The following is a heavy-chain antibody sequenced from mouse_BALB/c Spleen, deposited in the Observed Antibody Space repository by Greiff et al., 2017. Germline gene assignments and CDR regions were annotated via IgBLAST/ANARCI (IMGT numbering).Heavy chain of an antibody. Sequence: EVQLQQSGPELVKPGASVKISCKASGYSFTGYYMHWVKQSHVKSLEWIGRINPYNGATSYNQNFKDKASLTVDKSSSTAYMELHSLTSEDSAVYYSARRDYGDAMDYRGQGTSVTVSS. CDR1: GYSFTGYY. J-gene: IGHJ4*01. V-gene: IGHV1-26*01. CDR2: INPYNGAT. CDR3: ARRDYGDAMDY. D-gene: IGHD1-2*01.